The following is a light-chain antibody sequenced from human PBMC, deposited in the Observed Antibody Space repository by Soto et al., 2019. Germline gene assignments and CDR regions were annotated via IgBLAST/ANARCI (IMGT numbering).Light chain of an antibody. CDR3: SSYTTTNTLV. Sequence: QSALTQPASVSGSPGQSLTISCTGTSSDVGGYNYVSWYQQHPGKAPKLMIYEVSNRPSGVSNRFSGSKSGNTASLTISGLQAEDEADYYCSSYTTTNTLVFGGGTKLTVL. CDR1: SSDVGGYNY. J-gene: IGLJ3*02. CDR2: EVS. V-gene: IGLV2-14*01.